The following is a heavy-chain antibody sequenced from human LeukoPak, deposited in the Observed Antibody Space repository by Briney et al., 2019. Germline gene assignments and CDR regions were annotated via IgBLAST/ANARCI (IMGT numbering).Heavy chain of an antibody. D-gene: IGHD3-3*01. CDR2: IKEDGSEK. CDR3: ARDWSDGFDY. Sequence: GGSLRLSCVASGFTFRNYWMSWVRQAPGKGLEWVASIKEDGSEKYYVDSVKGRFTISRDNGKNSVYLRMNSLRADDTAVYSCARDWSDGFDYWGQGTLVTVSS. J-gene: IGHJ4*02. V-gene: IGHV3-7*01. CDR1: GFTFRNYW.